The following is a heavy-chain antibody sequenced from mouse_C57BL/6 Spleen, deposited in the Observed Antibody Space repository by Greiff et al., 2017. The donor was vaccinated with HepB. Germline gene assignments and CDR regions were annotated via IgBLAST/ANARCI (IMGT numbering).Heavy chain of an antibody. J-gene: IGHJ2*01. D-gene: IGHD1-1*02. CDR2: IDPSDSYT. CDR3: ARMVGYFDY. V-gene: IGHV1-50*01. Sequence: QVQLQQPGAELVKPGASVKLSCKASGYTFTSYWMQWVKQRPGQGLEWIGEIDPSDSYTNYNQKLKGKATLTVDTASSTAYMQLSSLTSEDSAVYYCARMVGYFDYWGQGTTLTVSS. CDR1: GYTFTSYW.